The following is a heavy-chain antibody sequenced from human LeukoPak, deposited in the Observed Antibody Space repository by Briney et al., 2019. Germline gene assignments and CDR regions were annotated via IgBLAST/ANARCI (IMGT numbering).Heavy chain of an antibody. Sequence: GGSLRLSCAASGFTFSSSAMNWVRQAPGKGLEWVSASGTAGDTYYADSVKGRFTISRDNSKNTLYLQMNSLRAEDTAVYYCAKAVLLPYHDAFDIWGQGTMATVSS. CDR2: SGTAGDT. V-gene: IGHV3-23*01. J-gene: IGHJ3*02. CDR3: AKAVLLPYHDAFDI. D-gene: IGHD2-21*01. CDR1: GFTFSSSA.